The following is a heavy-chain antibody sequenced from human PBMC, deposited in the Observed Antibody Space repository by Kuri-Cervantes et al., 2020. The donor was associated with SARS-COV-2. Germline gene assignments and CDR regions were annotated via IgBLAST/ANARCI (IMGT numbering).Heavy chain of an antibody. J-gene: IGHJ5*02. CDR3: ARDRPYSSSWYFDP. CDR2: ISYDGSNK. CDR1: GFTFSSYA. Sequence: GGSLRLSCATSGFTFSSYAMHWVRQAPGKGLEWVAVISYDGSNKYYADSVKGRFTISRDNSKNTLYLPMNSLRAEDTAVYYCARDRPYSSSWYFDPWGQGTLVTVSS. V-gene: IGHV3-30*07. D-gene: IGHD6-13*01.